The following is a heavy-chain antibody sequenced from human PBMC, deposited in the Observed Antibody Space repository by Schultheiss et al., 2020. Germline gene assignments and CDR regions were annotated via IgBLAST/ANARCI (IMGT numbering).Heavy chain of an antibody. D-gene: IGHD3-22*01. CDR2: IYYSGST. Sequence: SETLSLTCAVYGGSFSGYYWSWIRQPPGKGLEWIGYIYYSGSTNYNPSLKSRVTISVDTSKNQFSLKLSSVTAADTAVYYCARGRFTMIASWFDPWGQGTLVTVSS. CDR3: ARGRFTMIASWFDP. V-gene: IGHV4-59*08. CDR1: GGSFSGYY. J-gene: IGHJ5*02.